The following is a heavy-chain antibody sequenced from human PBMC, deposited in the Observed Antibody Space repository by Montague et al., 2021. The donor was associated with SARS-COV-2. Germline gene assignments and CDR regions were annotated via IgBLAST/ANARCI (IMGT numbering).Heavy chain of an antibody. J-gene: IGHJ2*01. Sequence: SETLSLTCTVSGGSISSYYWSWIRQPPGKGLEWIGRFYNTGSTNYNPSLKSRVTMSVDTSKNQFSLKLSSVTAADTAVYYCARSTFYSSGWWDNWYFDLWGRGTLVTVSS. V-gene: IGHV4-4*07. CDR1: GGSISSYY. CDR3: ARSTFYSSGWWDNWYFDL. D-gene: IGHD6-19*01. CDR2: FYNTGST.